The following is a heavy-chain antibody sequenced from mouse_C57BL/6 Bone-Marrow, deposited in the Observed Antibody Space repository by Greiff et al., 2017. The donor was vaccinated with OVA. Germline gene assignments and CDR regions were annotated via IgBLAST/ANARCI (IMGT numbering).Heavy chain of an antibody. CDR3: ARDTMVTTGYFDV. CDR2: ISDGGSYT. CDR1: GFTFSSYA. Sequence: VQLKESGGGLVKPGGSLKLSCAASGFTFSSYAMSWVRQTPEKRLEWVATISDGGSYTYYPDNVKGRFTISRDNAKNNLYLQMSHLKSEDTAMYYCARDTMVTTGYFDVWGTGTTVTVSS. V-gene: IGHV5-4*01. D-gene: IGHD2-2*01. J-gene: IGHJ1*03.